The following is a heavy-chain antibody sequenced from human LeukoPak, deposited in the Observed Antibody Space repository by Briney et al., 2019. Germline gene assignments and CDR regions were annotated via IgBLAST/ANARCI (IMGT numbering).Heavy chain of an antibody. CDR1: GFSFTEYY. J-gene: IGHJ6*02. Sequence: GGSLRLSCAGSGFSFTEYYMTWIRPTPGKGLEWLSHISSSGTIIYYADSVKGRFTISRDNAKNSLFLQMNSLRAEDTAVYFCAREGQLLLDGYYAMDVWGQGTTVTVTS. CDR2: ISSSGTII. V-gene: IGHV3-11*01. D-gene: IGHD2-2*01. CDR3: AREGQLLLDGYYAMDV.